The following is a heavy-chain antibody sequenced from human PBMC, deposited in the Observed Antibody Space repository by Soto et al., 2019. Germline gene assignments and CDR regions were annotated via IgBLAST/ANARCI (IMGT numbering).Heavy chain of an antibody. Sequence: EVQLVESGGGLVRPGGSLRLSCAASGFTFSSYWMSWVRQAPGKGLEWVANIKQDGSEKYYVDSVKGRFTISRDNAKNSLYLQMNSLRAEDTAVYYCAREFGWLGKAYFDYWGQGTLAPSPQ. J-gene: IGHJ4*02. CDR1: GFTFSSYW. D-gene: IGHD6-19*01. CDR3: AREFGWLGKAYFDY. V-gene: IGHV3-7*01. CDR2: IKQDGSEK.